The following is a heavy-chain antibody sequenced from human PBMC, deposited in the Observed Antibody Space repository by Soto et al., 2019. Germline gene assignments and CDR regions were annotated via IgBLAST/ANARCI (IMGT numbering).Heavy chain of an antibody. D-gene: IGHD6-19*01. Sequence: EVQLVESGGGLVQPGGSLRLSCAASGFTFSSYWMSWVRQAPGKGLEWVAHTRQDGGQEYYVDSVKGRFTISRDNAKNSLYLQMNSLRVEDTAVYYCARYPNPTVAGLPFDLLGQGTLVTVSS. CDR1: GFTFSSYW. V-gene: IGHV3-7*03. CDR3: ARYPNPTVAGLPFDL. J-gene: IGHJ4*02. CDR2: TRQDGGQE.